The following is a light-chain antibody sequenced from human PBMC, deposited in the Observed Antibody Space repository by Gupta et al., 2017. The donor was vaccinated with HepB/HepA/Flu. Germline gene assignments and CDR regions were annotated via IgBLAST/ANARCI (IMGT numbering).Light chain of an antibody. J-gene: IGKJ5*01. Sequence: DIQMTQSPSTLSASVGDRVTITCRASQSISTWLAWYQQKPGKAPNLLIYKASSLERVVPSRFSGSGSGTEFTLTISSLQPDDFATYYCQHDSSYPITFGQGTRLEIK. CDR2: KAS. CDR3: QHDSSYPIT. V-gene: IGKV1-5*03. CDR1: QSISTW.